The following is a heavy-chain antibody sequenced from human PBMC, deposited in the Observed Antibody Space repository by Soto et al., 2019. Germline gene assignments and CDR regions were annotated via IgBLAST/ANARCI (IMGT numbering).Heavy chain of an antibody. Sequence: QVTLKESGPVLVKPTETLTLTCTFSGFSLSNARMGVSWIRQPPGKALEWLAHIFSNDEKSYSTSLKSRLTISKDTSKSQVVLTMTNMDPVDTATYYCARIRIGFYDYIWGSYRDFDYWGQGTLVTVSS. J-gene: IGHJ4*02. CDR3: ARIRIGFYDYIWGSYRDFDY. CDR2: IFSNDEK. V-gene: IGHV2-26*01. D-gene: IGHD3-16*02. CDR1: GFSLSNARMG.